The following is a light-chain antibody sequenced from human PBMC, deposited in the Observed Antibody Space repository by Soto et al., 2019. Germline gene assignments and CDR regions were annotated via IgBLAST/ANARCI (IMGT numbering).Light chain of an antibody. CDR2: GAS. CDR1: QSVSIN. J-gene: IGKJ4*01. V-gene: IGKV3-15*01. CDR3: QQYANSPPAVT. Sequence: EIVLTQSPAALSVSPGERATLSCRASQSVSINLAWYQQQHVHAPRLLIYGASTRATGIAARFRGTRSGPEFTLIISSLQSEDSAIYYFQQYANSPPAVTFGGGTKVQIK.